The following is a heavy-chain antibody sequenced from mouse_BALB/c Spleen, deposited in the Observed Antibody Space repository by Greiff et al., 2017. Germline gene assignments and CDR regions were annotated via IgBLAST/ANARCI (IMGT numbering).Heavy chain of an antibody. CDR1: GYSITSGYY. CDR3: ANYYDYLFAY. J-gene: IGHJ3*01. V-gene: IGHV3-6*02. D-gene: IGHD2-4*01. Sequence: EVKLQESGPGLVKPSQSLSLTCSVTGYSITSGYYWNWIRQFPGNKLEWMGYISYDGSNNYNPSLKNRISITRDTSKNQFFLKLNSVTTEDTATYYCANYYDYLFAYWGQGTLVTVSA. CDR2: ISYDGSN.